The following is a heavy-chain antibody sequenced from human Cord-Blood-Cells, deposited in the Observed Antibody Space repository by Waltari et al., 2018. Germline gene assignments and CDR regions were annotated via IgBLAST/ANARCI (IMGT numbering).Heavy chain of an antibody. CDR3: ARAVADAFDI. Sequence: QVQLVQSGAEVKKPGASVKVSCKASGYTFTGYYMHWVRQAPGQGLEWMGWINPNSGGTNYAKKFQGRVTMTRDTSISTAYMELSRLRSDDTAVYYCARAVADAFDIWGQGTMVTVSS. CDR1: GYTFTGYY. CDR2: INPNSGGT. V-gene: IGHV1-2*02. D-gene: IGHD6-19*01. J-gene: IGHJ3*02.